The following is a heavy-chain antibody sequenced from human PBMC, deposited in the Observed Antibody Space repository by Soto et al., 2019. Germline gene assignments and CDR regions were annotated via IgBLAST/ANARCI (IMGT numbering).Heavy chain of an antibody. Sequence: GGSLILSCTASGFTFGDYAMSWFRQAPGKGLEWVGFISSSSSYTYYADPVKGRFTVSRDNSKNTLHLQMNNLRAEDTATYYCVKDKKYDILSAWDALDIWGHGTLVTVS. V-gene: IGHV3-23*01. CDR3: VKDKKYDILSAWDALDI. CDR1: GFTFGDYA. J-gene: IGHJ3*02. CDR2: ISSSSSYT. D-gene: IGHD3-9*01.